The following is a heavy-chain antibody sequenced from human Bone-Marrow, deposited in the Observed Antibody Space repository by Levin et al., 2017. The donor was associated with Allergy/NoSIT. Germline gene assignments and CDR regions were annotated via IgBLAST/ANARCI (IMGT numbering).Heavy chain of an antibody. CDR3: AKDWRYSSSPNHDY. CDR2: ISGSGGST. J-gene: IGHJ4*02. D-gene: IGHD6-6*01. V-gene: IGHV3-23*01. CDR1: GFTFSSYA. Sequence: GESLKISCAASGFTFSSYAMSWVRQAPGKGLEWVSAISGSGGSTYYADSVKGRFTISRDNSKNTLYLQMNSLRAEDTAVYYCAKDWRYSSSPNHDYWGQGTLVTVSS.